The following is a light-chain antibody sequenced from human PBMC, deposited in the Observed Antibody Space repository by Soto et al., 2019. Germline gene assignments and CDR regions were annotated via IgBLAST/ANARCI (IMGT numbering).Light chain of an antibody. Sequence: DIQMTQSPSSLSASVGDRVTITCQASQDITDYLHWYQQKPGKAPRLLIYDASNLETGVPSRFSGSGSGTDFSFTISSLQPEDIATYYCQQSEALVLSFGGGTKVGIK. CDR1: QDITDY. J-gene: IGKJ4*01. V-gene: IGKV1-33*01. CDR2: DAS. CDR3: QQSEALVLS.